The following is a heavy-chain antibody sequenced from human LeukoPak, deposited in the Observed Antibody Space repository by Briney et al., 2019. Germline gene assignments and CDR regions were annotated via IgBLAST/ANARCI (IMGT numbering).Heavy chain of an antibody. Sequence: PSQTLSLTCTVSGGSISSGGYYWSWIRQHPGKGLEWIGYIYYSGSTYYNPSLKSRVTTSVDTSKNQFSLKLSSVTAADTAVYYCARERPSYYGMDVWGKGTTVTVSS. CDR3: ARERPSYYGMDV. J-gene: IGHJ6*04. CDR2: IYYSGST. V-gene: IGHV4-31*03. CDR1: GGSISSGGYY.